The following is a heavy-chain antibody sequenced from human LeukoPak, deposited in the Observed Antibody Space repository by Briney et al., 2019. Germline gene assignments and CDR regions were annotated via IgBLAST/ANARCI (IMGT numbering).Heavy chain of an antibody. CDR1: GGSISSGDYY. V-gene: IGHV4-39*01. J-gene: IGHJ4*02. D-gene: IGHD1-14*01. Sequence: PSETLPLTCTVTGGSISSGDYYWSWLRQPPGKGLEWIASIYSGGMTFYSPSLKSRLTISADTSRNHFSLRLSSVTAADTALYFCARHFDHPTAYFDSCGQGSLVTVSS. CDR2: IYSGGMT. CDR3: ARHFDHPTAYFDS.